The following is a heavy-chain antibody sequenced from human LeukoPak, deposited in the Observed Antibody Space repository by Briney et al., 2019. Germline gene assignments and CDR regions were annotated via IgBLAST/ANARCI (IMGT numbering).Heavy chain of an antibody. CDR1: GGSFSGYY. V-gene: IGHV4-34*01. D-gene: IGHD6-6*01. CDR3: ARVTSGQLARGHDWFDP. J-gene: IGHJ5*02. CDR2: INHSGST. Sequence: PSETLSLTCAVYGGSFSGYYWSWIRQPPGKGLEWIGEINHSGSTNYNPSLESRVTISVDTSKNQFSLKLSSVTAADTAVYYCARVTSGQLARGHDWFDPWGQGTLVTVSS.